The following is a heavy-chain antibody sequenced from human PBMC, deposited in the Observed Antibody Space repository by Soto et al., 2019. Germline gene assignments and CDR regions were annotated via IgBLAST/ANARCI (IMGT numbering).Heavy chain of an antibody. CDR3: AGVVATMGYYYGMDV. D-gene: IGHD5-12*01. Sequence: QVQLVQSGAEVKKPGSSVKVSCKASGGTFSSYTISWVRQAPGQGLEWMGRIIPILGIANYAQKFQGRVTITADKSASTAYMGLSSLRSEDTAVYYCAGVVATMGYYYGMDVWGQGTTVTVS. CDR1: GGTFSSYT. J-gene: IGHJ6*02. V-gene: IGHV1-69*02. CDR2: IIPILGIA.